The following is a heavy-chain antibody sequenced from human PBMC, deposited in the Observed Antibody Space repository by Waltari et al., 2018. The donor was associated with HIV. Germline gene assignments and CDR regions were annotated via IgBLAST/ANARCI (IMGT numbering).Heavy chain of an antibody. Sequence: VTTGGKVIQPGGSLRLSCVGSNGTIGNNYVSLVRQSPEKGLEWFSIIYPDDTVHYSDSVRGRFVISRVRSKNTISLLLNNLLFEDTAVYYCAIGVRYLGPWGQGTLVTVS. V-gene: IGHV3-53*02. CDR2: IYPDDTV. CDR1: NGTIGNNY. CDR3: AIGVRYLGP. D-gene: IGHD2-8*01. J-gene: IGHJ5*02.